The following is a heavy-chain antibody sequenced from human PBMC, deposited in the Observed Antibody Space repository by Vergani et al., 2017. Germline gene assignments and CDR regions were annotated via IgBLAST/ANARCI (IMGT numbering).Heavy chain of an antibody. D-gene: IGHD2-2*01. J-gene: IGHJ3*01. V-gene: IGHV3-23*01. Sequence: QLLESGGGLIQPGGSLRLSCAASGFTLNSYAMTWVRQAPGKGLEWVSGINNNGGSTYYADSVKGRFTISRDNSKNTLYLKMTDLRAEDTATYYCAKVCGSTSCPYGGGAFDVWGHGTMVTVSS. CDR2: INNNGGST. CDR3: AKVCGSTSCPYGGGAFDV. CDR1: GFTLNSYA.